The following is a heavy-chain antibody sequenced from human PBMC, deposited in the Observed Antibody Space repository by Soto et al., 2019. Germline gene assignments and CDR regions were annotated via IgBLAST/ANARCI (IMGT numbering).Heavy chain of an antibody. CDR3: ATAHYDFWSGFSQKHYFAY. J-gene: IGHJ4*02. CDR1: GGSFSGYY. Sequence: SETLSLTCAVFGGSFSGYYRNWIRQSPGKGLEWIGEINHSGSTNYNPSLKSRVTISLDTSKNQFSLRLSSVTAADTAVYYCATAHYDFWSGFSQKHYFAYWGQGTLVTVSS. CDR2: INHSGST. D-gene: IGHD3-3*01. V-gene: IGHV4-34*01.